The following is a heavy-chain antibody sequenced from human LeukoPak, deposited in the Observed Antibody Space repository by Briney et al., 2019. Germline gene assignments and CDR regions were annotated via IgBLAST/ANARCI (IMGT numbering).Heavy chain of an antibody. CDR1: GESFSGYY. CDR3: ARRGSASTLDY. V-gene: IGHV4-34*01. CDR2: INHSGST. J-gene: IGHJ4*02. Sequence: TSETLSLTCAVYGESFSGYYWTWIRQSPGKGLEWIGEINHSGSTNYNPSLKSRVTASVDTSKSQFSLKLRSVTAADTAMYYCARRGSASTLDYWGQGTLVTVSS. D-gene: IGHD2-2*01.